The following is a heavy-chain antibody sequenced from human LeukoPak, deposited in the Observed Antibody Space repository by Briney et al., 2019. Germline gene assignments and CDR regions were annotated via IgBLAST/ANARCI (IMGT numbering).Heavy chain of an antibody. Sequence: MASQTLSLTCTVSGGSISSGGYYWSWIRQHPGKGLEWIGYIYYSGSTYYNPSLKSRVTISVDTSKNQFSLKLSSVTAADTAVYYCARVAAYSGSYYGGFDPWGQGTLVTVSS. J-gene: IGHJ5*02. CDR1: GGSISSGGYY. D-gene: IGHD1-26*01. CDR3: ARVAAYSGSYYGGFDP. CDR2: IYYSGST. V-gene: IGHV4-31*03.